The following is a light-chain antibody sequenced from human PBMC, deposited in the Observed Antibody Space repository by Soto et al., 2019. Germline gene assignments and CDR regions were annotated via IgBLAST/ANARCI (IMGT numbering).Light chain of an antibody. V-gene: IGKV1-39*01. CDR2: ASS. CDR1: QSVRSY. J-gene: IGKJ4*01. CDR3: QQSYTSPLT. Sequence: DIQMTQSPSSVSASVGDRVTIACRAGQSVRSYLNWYQQKPGKAPNLLIYASSTLQSGVPSSFSGGGSGTEFTLTISSLQPEDFATYYCQQSYTSPLTFGGGTKVEI.